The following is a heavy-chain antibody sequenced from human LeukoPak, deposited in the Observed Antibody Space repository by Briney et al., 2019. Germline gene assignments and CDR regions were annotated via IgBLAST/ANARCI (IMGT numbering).Heavy chain of an antibody. D-gene: IGHD1-26*01. CDR3: ARTPVGELHSGGLDY. CDR2: IYPGDSDT. J-gene: IGHJ4*02. CDR1: GYSFTSYW. V-gene: IGHV5-51*01. Sequence: GESLKISCKGSGYSFTSYWNGWVRQMPGKGLEWMGIIYPGDSDTRYSPSFQGQVTISADKSISTAYLQWSSLKASDTAMYYCARTPVGELHSGGLDYWGQGTLVTVSS.